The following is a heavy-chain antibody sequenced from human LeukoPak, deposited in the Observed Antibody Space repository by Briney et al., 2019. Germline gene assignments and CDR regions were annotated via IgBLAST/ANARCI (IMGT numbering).Heavy chain of an antibody. CDR3: AKDFPLDH. CDR2: ISGSGGST. CDR1: GFTFSSYS. Sequence: PGGSLRLSCAASGFTFSSYSMNWVRQAPGKALEWVSAISGSGGSTYYADSVKGRITISRDNSKNTLYLQMKSLRAEDTAVYYCAKDFPLDHWGQGTLVTVSS. J-gene: IGHJ4*02. V-gene: IGHV3-23*01.